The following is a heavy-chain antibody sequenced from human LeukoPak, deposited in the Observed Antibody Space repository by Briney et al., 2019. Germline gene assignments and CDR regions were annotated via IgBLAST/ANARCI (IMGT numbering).Heavy chain of an antibody. J-gene: IGHJ4*02. D-gene: IGHD3-9*01. Sequence: GASLRLCCAASGFIFSSYWMNWVRQAPGKGLEWVANINQDGSEKYYVDSVKGRFTISRDNAKNSLYLQMNSLRAEDTAVYYCASDVIVTITLWGQGTLVTVSS. V-gene: IGHV3-7*03. CDR3: ASDVIVTITL. CDR2: INQDGSEK. CDR1: GFIFSSYW.